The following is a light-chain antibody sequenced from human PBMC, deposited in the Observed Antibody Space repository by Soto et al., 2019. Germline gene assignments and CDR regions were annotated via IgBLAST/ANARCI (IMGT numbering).Light chain of an antibody. Sequence: QSALTQPASVSGSPGQSITLSCPGTSSDVGGYNYVSWYQQHPGKAPKLMIYDVSNRPSGVSNRFSGSKSGNTASLTISGLQAEDEADYYCSSYTSSSSRDVFGTGTKLTVL. CDR2: DVS. J-gene: IGLJ1*01. CDR3: SSYTSSSSRDV. CDR1: SSDVGGYNY. V-gene: IGLV2-14*01.